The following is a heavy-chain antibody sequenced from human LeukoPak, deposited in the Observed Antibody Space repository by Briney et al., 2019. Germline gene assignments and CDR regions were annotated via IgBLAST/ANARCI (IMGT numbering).Heavy chain of an antibody. D-gene: IGHD3-22*01. V-gene: IGHV3-69-1*01. Sequence: IPGGSLRLSCAASGFTFSSYAMTWVRQAPGKGLEWVSTVVGGGATFYADSVKGRFTISRDNAKNSLYLQMNSLRDEDTAVYYCARDPRLDYYDIPWGQGTLVTVSS. CDR1: GFTFSSYA. CDR2: VVGGGAT. J-gene: IGHJ5*02. CDR3: ARDPRLDYYDIP.